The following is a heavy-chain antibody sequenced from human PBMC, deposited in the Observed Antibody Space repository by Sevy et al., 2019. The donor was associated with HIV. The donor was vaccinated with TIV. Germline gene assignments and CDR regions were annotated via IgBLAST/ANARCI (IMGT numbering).Heavy chain of an antibody. Sequence: SETLSLTCTVSGGSISSGSYYWSWIRQPAGKGLEWIGRIYTSGSTNYNPALKSRVTMSVDTSKNQFSLKLSSVTAADTAVYYCAREEYDFWSGYYLRWFDPSGQGTLVTVSS. CDR1: GGSISSGSYY. V-gene: IGHV4-61*02. CDR3: AREEYDFWSGYYLRWFDP. J-gene: IGHJ5*02. CDR2: IYTSGST. D-gene: IGHD3-3*01.